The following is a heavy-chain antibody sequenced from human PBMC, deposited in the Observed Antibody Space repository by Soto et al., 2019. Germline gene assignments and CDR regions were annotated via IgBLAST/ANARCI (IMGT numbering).Heavy chain of an antibody. Sequence: SVKVSCKASGGTFSSYAISWVRQAPGQGLEWMGGIIPIFGTANYAQKFQGRVTITADESTSTAYMELSSLRSEDTAVYYCASSGYCSGGSCYFDYWGQGTLVTVS. CDR3: ASSGYCSGGSCYFDY. V-gene: IGHV1-69*13. D-gene: IGHD2-15*01. J-gene: IGHJ4*02. CDR2: IIPIFGTA. CDR1: GGTFSSYA.